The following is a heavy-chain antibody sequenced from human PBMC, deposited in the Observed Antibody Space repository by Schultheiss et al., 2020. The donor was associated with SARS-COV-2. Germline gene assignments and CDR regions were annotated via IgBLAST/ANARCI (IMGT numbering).Heavy chain of an antibody. CDR1: GGSISSSSYY. CDR2: IYYSGST. V-gene: IGHV4-39*01. J-gene: IGHJ4*02. CDR3: ASEVPAGYYFDY. Sequence: SETLSLTCTVSGGSISSSSYYWSWIRQPPGKGLEWIGYIYYSGSTYSNPSLKSRVTISVDTSKNQFSLKLSSVTAADTAVYYCASEVPAGYYFDYWGQGTLVTVSS. D-gene: IGHD2-2*01.